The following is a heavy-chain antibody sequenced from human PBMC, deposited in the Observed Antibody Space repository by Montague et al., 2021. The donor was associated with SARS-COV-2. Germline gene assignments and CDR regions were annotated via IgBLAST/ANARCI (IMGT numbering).Heavy chain of an antibody. V-gene: IGHV4-59*08. J-gene: IGHJ3*02. D-gene: IGHD6-19*01. CDR2: IYYTGSA. Sequence: SETLSLTCTVYGGSINTYYWRWIRQPPEKGPAWIAFIYYTGSANYNPSLKSRATISVDPYKNQCSLKLTSVTAADAALYYCARHLAVGTSGFDIWGHGIMVTVSS. CDR3: ARHLAVGTSGFDI. CDR1: GGSINTYY.